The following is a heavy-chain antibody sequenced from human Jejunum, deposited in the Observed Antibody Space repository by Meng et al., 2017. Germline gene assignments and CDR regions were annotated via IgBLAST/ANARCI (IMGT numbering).Heavy chain of an antibody. CDR3: SRDENVSGPTTNWFDP. D-gene: IGHD6-19*01. CDR2: VSPYTGKT. Sequence: QVQLVQSGTEVKKPGASVKLSCKASGYTFTDYCMHWVRRAPGQGLEWMGWVSPYTGKTFSAPKLRGRLTLTTDSSTSTAYMELRSLRSDDTAVYYCSRDENVSGPTTNWFDPWGQGTLVTVSS. J-gene: IGHJ5*01. CDR1: GYTFTDYC. V-gene: IGHV1-18*04.